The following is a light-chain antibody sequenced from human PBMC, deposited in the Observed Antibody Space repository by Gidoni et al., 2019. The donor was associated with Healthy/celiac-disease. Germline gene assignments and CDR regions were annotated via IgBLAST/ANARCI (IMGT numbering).Light chain of an antibody. J-gene: IGLJ2*01. CDR3: GTWDSSLSVVV. CDR1: SSNIGNNY. Sequence: QSVLTQPPSVSASPGQKVTISCSGRSSNIGNNYVSWYQQLPGTAPKLLIYENNKRPSEIPDRFSGSKSGTSATLGITGLQTGDEADYYCGTWDSSLSVVVFGGGTKLTVL. CDR2: ENN. V-gene: IGLV1-51*02.